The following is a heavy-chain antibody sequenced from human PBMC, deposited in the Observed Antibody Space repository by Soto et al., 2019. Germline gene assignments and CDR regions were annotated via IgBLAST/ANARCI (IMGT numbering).Heavy chain of an antibody. CDR2: MNPNSGNT. D-gene: IGHD6-19*01. Sequence: GASVKVSCKASGYTFTSYDINWVRQATGQGLEWMGWMNPNSGNTGYAQKFQGRVTMTRNTSISTAYMELSSLRSDDTAVYYCAILLAVVPIPTRDYWGQGTLVTVSS. V-gene: IGHV1-8*01. CDR3: AILLAVVPIPTRDY. J-gene: IGHJ4*02. CDR1: GYTFTSYD.